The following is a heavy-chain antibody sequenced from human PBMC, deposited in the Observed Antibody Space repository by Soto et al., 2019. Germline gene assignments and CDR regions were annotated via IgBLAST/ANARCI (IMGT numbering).Heavy chain of an antibody. CDR2: ISAYNGNT. CDR3: ARDGGYSSSWYTGGYYYYYSGMDV. D-gene: IGHD6-13*01. Sequence: ASVKVSCKASGYTFTSYGISWVRQAPGQGLEWMGWISAYNGNTNYAQKLQGRVTMTTDTSTSTAYMELRSLRSDDTAVYYCARDGGYSSSWYTGGYYYYYSGMDVWGQGTTVTVSS. V-gene: IGHV1-18*01. CDR1: GYTFTSYG. J-gene: IGHJ6*02.